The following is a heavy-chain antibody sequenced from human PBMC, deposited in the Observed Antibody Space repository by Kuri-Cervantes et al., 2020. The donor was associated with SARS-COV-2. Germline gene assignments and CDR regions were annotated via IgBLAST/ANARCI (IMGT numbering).Heavy chain of an antibody. Sequence: SETLSLTCTVSGGSINNYDWSWTRQPPGKGLEWIGYISYSGNTNYNPSFKSRFTISIETAKNRFSLKLMSVTAADTAVYYCATDFRSSESGSGYYRPPCLWFDPWGQGTLVTVSS. CDR2: ISYSGNT. D-gene: IGHD3-3*01. J-gene: IGHJ5*02. CDR1: GGSINNYD. V-gene: IGHV4-59*01. CDR3: ATDFRSSESGSGYYRPPCLWFDP.